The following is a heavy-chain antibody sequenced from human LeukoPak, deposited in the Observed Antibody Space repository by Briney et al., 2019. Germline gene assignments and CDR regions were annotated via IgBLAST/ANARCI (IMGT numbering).Heavy chain of an antibody. V-gene: IGHV3-23*01. CDR2: ISGSGGST. Sequence: GGSLRLSCAASGFTFSSYAMSWVRQAPGKGLEWVSAISGSGGSTYYADSVKGRFTISRDNSKNTLYLQMNSLRAEDTAVYFCAKDRHGDYPLYGMDVWGQGTTVTVSS. J-gene: IGHJ6*02. CDR3: AKDRHGDYPLYGMDV. CDR1: GFTFSSYA. D-gene: IGHD4-17*01.